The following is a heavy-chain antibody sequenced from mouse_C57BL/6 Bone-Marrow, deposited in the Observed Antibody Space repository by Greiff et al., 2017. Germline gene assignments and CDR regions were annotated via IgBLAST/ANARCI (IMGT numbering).Heavy chain of an antibody. CDR2: INPNNGGT. CDR3: AGETAQASFAY. D-gene: IGHD3-2*02. V-gene: IGHV1-26*01. J-gene: IGHJ3*01. CDR1: GYTFTDYY. Sequence: VQLQQSGPELVKTGASVKISCKASGYTFTDYYMNWVKQSHGKSLEWIGDINPNNGGTSYNQKFKGKATLTVDKSSSTAYMVLRSLTSEDSAVYYCAGETAQASFAYWGQGTLVTVSA.